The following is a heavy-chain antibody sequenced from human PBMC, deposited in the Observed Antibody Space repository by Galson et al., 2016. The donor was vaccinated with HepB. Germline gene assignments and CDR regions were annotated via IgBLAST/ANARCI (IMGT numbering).Heavy chain of an antibody. CDR2: MSGSGGTT. Sequence: PLRLSCAASGLTFSSYGMSWVRQAPGKGLEWVSTMSGSGGTTYYADSVKGRFTISRDNSRNTVFLQMNSLTAEDTAVYYCAKAPSGWSYYFDYWGQGILVTVSS. D-gene: IGHD6-19*01. V-gene: IGHV3-23*01. J-gene: IGHJ4*02. CDR3: AKAPSGWSYYFDY. CDR1: GLTFSSYG.